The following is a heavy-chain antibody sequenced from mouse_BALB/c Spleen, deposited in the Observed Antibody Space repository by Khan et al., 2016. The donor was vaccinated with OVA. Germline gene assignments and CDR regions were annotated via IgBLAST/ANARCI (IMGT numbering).Heavy chain of an antibody. CDR2: IWGDGST. CDR3: AKGGTYFGGYFDV. J-gene: IGHJ1*01. D-gene: IGHD2-10*01. Sequence: QVQLKQSGPGLVAPSQSLSITCTVSGFSFTNYGVSWVRQPPGKGLEWLGVIWGDGSTNYHLALISRLSISKDDSRSHVFLRLNSLQTDDTATYYCAKGGTYFGGYFDVWGAGTTVTVSS. V-gene: IGHV2-3*01. CDR1: GFSFTNYG.